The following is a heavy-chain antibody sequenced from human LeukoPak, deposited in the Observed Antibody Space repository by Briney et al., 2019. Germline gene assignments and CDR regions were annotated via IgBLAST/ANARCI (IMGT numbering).Heavy chain of an antibody. Sequence: PSETLSLTCTVSGGSISRGSYYWSWIRQPAGKGLEWIGRIYTSGSTNYNPSLKSRVTISVDTSKNQFSPKLSSVTAAATAVYYCARAQWLRLTWGQGTLVTVSS. J-gene: IGHJ5*02. V-gene: IGHV4-61*02. CDR3: ARAQWLRLT. D-gene: IGHD5-12*01. CDR1: GGSISRGSYY. CDR2: IYTSGST.